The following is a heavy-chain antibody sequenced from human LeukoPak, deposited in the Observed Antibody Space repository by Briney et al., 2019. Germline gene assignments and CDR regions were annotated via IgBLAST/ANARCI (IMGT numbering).Heavy chain of an antibody. Sequence: GGSLRLSCAASGFTFNIYAMSWVRQAPGKGLEWVSSITSSGTGTFYADSEKGRFTISRDNSESTLYLQMNSLRAEDTAVYYCAKDRPNYYDSSGHYYRRNGDYWGQGTLVTVSS. CDR1: GFTFNIYA. J-gene: IGHJ4*02. D-gene: IGHD3-22*01. CDR3: AKDRPNYYDSSGHYYRRNGDY. V-gene: IGHV3-23*01. CDR2: ITSSGTGT.